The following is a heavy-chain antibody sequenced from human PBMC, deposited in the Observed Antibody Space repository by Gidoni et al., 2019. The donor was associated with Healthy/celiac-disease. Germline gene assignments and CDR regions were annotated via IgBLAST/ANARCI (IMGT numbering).Heavy chain of an antibody. CDR1: GFTFSSYG. J-gene: IGHJ4*02. D-gene: IGHD5-18*01. CDR3: ARAPDTAMAYTLDY. CDR2: IWYDGSNK. V-gene: IGHV3-33*01. Sequence: QVQLVESGGGVVQPGRSLRLSCAASGFTFSSYGMHWVRQAPGKRLEWVAVIWYDGSNKYYADSVKGRFTISRDNSKNTLYLQMNSLRAEDTAVYYCARAPDTAMAYTLDYWGQGTLVTVSS.